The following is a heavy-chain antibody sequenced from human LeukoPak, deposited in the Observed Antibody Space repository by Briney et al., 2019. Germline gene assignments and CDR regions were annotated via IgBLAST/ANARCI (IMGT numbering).Heavy chain of an antibody. CDR1: GYTFTGFY. J-gene: IGHJ4*02. CDR3: ASAGIVDTAMEYYFDY. Sequence: GASVKVSCKASGYTFTGFYIHWVRQAPGQGLEWMGRINPNSGGTNYAQKFQGRVTMTRDTSMSTVYMELSSLRSEDTAVYYCASAGIVDTAMEYYFDYWGQGTLVTVSS. CDR2: INPNSGGT. V-gene: IGHV1-2*06. D-gene: IGHD5-18*01.